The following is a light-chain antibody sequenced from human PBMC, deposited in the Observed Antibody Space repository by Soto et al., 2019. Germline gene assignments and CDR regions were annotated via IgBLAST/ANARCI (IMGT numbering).Light chain of an antibody. V-gene: IGLV2-11*01. CDR2: DVN. CDR1: RRDLGAYNY. CDR3: CSFAGSYTV. J-gene: IGLJ2*01. Sequence: SALIQPRSVSGSPGQSVTISCTGTRRDLGAYNYVSWYQQHPGKAPKLMIYDVNRRPSGVPDRFSGSKSGNTASLTISGLQAEDEADYYCCSFAGSYTVFGGGTKLTVL.